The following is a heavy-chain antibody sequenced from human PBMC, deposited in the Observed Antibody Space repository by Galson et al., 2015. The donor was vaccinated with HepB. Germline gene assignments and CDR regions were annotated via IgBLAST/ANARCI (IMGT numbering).Heavy chain of an antibody. Sequence: SLRLSCAASGFTFSDYYMSWIRQAPGKGLEWVSYISSSSSYTNYADSVKGRFTISRDNAKNSLYLQMNSLRAEDTAVYYCAGSISTYYFDYWGQGTLVTVSS. CDR2: ISSSSSYT. CDR1: GFTFSDYY. J-gene: IGHJ4*02. V-gene: IGHV3-11*06. D-gene: IGHD2-21*01. CDR3: AGSISTYYFDY.